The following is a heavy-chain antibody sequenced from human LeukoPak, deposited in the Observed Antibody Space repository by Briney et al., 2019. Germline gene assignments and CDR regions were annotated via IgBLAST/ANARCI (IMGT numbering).Heavy chain of an antibody. CDR1: GGSISSGGYY. V-gene: IGHV4-31*03. J-gene: IGHJ4*02. CDR2: IYYSGST. D-gene: IGHD3-22*01. CDR3: ARGSMMYYYDSSGYLTAFFDY. Sequence: SETLSLTCTVSGGSISSGGYYWSWIRQHPGKGLEWIGYIYYSGSTYYNPSLKSRVTISVDTSKNQFSLKLSSVTAADTAVYYCARGSMMYYYDSSGYLTAFFDYWGQGTPVTVSS.